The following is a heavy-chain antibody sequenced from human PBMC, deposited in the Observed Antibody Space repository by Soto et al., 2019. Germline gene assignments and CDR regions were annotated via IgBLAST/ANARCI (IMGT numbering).Heavy chain of an antibody. J-gene: IGHJ4*02. CDR1: GYTFTSYA. CDR2: INAGNGNT. CDR3: ARALDSSGYYYAY. V-gene: IGHV1-3*01. Sequence: VASVKVSCKASGYTFTSYAMHWVRQAPGQRLEWMGWINAGNGNTKYSQKFQGRVTITRDTSASTTYMELSSLRSEDTAVYYCARALDSSGYYYAYWGQGTLVTVYS. D-gene: IGHD3-22*01.